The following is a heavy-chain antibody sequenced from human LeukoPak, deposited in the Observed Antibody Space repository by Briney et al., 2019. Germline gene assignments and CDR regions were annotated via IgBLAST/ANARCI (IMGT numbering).Heavy chain of an antibody. CDR1: GGSIGTYY. CDR2: IYYSGNT. V-gene: IGHV4-59*01. J-gene: IGHJ4*02. D-gene: IGHD4-17*01. CDR3: ARDGDYGDYVVF. Sequence: SETLSLTCTVSGGSIGTYYWNWVRQPPGKGLEWIGYIYYSGNTDYNPSLKSRVTISVDTYRNQFSLKLNSVTAADTAVYYCARDGDYGDYVVFWGQGTLVTVSS.